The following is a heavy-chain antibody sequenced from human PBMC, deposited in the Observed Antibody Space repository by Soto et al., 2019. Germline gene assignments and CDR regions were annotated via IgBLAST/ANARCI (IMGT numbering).Heavy chain of an antibody. CDR2: ISGSGAIP. D-gene: IGHD1-26*01. V-gene: IGHV3-23*01. CDR3: GVGRTPYYFDY. Sequence: PAGSLRLSCAASGFTVTNSAMNWVRQVPGKGLEWVSSISGSGAIPHYADSVKGRFSIFRDESNNTLYLQMNSLRAEDTAVYFCGVGRTPYYFDYWGQGALVTVSS. CDR1: GFTVTNSA. J-gene: IGHJ4*02.